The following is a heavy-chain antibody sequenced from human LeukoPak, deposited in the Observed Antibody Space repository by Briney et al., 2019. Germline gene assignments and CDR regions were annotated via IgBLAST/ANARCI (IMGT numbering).Heavy chain of an antibody. J-gene: IGHJ3*02. CDR2: ISTTADT. V-gene: IGHV3-13*01. D-gene: IGHD3-10*01. CDR3: ARGSRQAFDI. CDR1: GFTFNNYA. Sequence: PGGSLRLSCAASGFTFNNYAMNWVRQATGKGLEWVSTISTTADTYYPGSVKGRFTVSRENAKNSLYLQMNSLRADDTAVYYCARGSRQAFDIWGQGTMVTVSS.